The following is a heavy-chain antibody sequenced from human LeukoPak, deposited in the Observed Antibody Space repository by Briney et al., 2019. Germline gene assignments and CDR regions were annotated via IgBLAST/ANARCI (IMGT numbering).Heavy chain of an antibody. J-gene: IGHJ4*02. V-gene: IGHV3-23*01. CDR3: AKGKDTYNYDSSGYYFGEY. Sequence: GGSLRLSCAASGFSFSNYAMSWVRQAPGKGLEWVSAMSGSGASTFYADSVKGRFTISRDNSKNTLYLQMNSLRAEDTALYYCAKGKDTYNYDSSGYYFGEYWGQGTLVTVST. CDR2: MSGSGAST. CDR1: GFSFSNYA. D-gene: IGHD3-22*01.